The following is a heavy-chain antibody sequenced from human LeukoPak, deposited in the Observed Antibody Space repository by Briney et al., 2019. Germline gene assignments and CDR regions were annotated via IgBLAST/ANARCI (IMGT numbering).Heavy chain of an antibody. D-gene: IGHD2-15*01. Sequence: GGSLRLSCAASGFTFSYYSMNWVRQAPGKGLEWVSSISSSSSYIYYADSVRGRSTISRDNAKNSLYLQMNSLRADDTAVYYCARAKVVAATDDAFDIWGQGTMVTVSS. CDR3: ARAKVVAATDDAFDI. J-gene: IGHJ3*02. CDR1: GFTFSYYS. CDR2: ISSSSSYI. V-gene: IGHV3-21*01.